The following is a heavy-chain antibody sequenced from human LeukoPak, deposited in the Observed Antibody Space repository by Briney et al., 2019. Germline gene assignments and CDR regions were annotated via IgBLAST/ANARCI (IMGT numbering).Heavy chain of an antibody. J-gene: IGHJ3*02. D-gene: IGHD6-13*01. Sequence: PGGSLRLSRAASGFTFSDYYMSWIRQAPGKGLEWVSYISSSSSYTNYADSVKGRFTISRDNAKNSLYLQMNSLRAEDTAVYYCAKDWYSSTWYLIGVFDIWGQGTMVTVSS. CDR3: AKDWYSSTWYLIGVFDI. V-gene: IGHV3-11*06. CDR1: GFTFSDYY. CDR2: ISSSSSYT.